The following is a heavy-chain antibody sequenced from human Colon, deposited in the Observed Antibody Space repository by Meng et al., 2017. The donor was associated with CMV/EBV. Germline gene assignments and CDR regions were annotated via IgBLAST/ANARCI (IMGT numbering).Heavy chain of an antibody. Sequence: GESLKISCSASGFTFSMFSTYEMNWVRQAPGKGLEWIASISSSGGTIYYADSVKDRFTISRDNAKNSLYLQMNSLRAGDTAVYYCARGDYDFWGGYWGQGTLVTVSS. CDR3: ARGDYDFWGGY. CDR2: ISSSGGTI. V-gene: IGHV3-48*03. D-gene: IGHD3-3*01. J-gene: IGHJ4*02. CDR1: GFTFS.